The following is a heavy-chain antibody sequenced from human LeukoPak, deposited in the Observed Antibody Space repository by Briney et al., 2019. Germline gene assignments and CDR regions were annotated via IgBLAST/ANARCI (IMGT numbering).Heavy chain of an antibody. CDR1: GYTFSNHW. D-gene: IGHD5-18*01. Sequence: GESLKISCKGSGYTFSNHWIAWVRQMPGNGLEWMGIIYPGDSDVRYGPSFQGQVTISGDKSISTAYLQWNSLKASDTAMYYCASGSTAMDPDAFDIWGQGTMVTVSS. J-gene: IGHJ3*02. V-gene: IGHV5-51*01. CDR3: ASGSTAMDPDAFDI. CDR2: IYPGDSDV.